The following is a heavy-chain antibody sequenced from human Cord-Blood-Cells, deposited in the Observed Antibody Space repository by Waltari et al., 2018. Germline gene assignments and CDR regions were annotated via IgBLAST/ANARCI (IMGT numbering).Heavy chain of an antibody. CDR2: IVVGSSNT. D-gene: IGHD3-9*01. J-gene: IGHJ6*02. CDR3: AAGSYDILTGYYYYYGMDV. V-gene: IGHV1-58*01. CDR1: GFTFTSSA. Sequence: QMQLVQSGPEVKKPGTSVKVSCKASGFTFTSSAVQWVRQARGQRLEWIGWIVVGSSNTNYAQEFQERVTITRDRSTSTAYMGLSSLRSEDTAVYYCAAGSYDILTGYYYYYGMDVWGQGTTVTVSS.